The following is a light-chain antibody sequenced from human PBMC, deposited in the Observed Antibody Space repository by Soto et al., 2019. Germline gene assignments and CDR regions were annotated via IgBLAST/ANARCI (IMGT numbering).Light chain of an antibody. CDR1: SSNIGNNY. CDR2: DDN. Sequence: QSVLTQPPSVSAAPGEKVTISCSGSSSNIGNNYVSWYQQFPRKAPKLLIYDDNKRPSVIPDPFSGSKSGTSATLGITGLQTGDEADYYCATWDSSLNVVLFGGGTKLTVL. CDR3: ATWDSSLNVVL. J-gene: IGLJ2*01. V-gene: IGLV1-51*01.